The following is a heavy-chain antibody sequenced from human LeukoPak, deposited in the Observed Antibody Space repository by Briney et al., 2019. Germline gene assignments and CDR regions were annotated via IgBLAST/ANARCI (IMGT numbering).Heavy chain of an antibody. CDR2: INPHSGGR. V-gene: IGHV1-2*02. CDR1: GYTFTSYG. D-gene: IGHD6-13*01. Sequence: GASVKVSCKASGYTFTSYGISWVRQAPGQGLEWMGWINPHSGGRNLAQKFQGRVTMTRGTSITTAYLELSGLTSDDTAMYYCAKVRDRLSSFYPAAWGQGTLVSVSS. J-gene: IGHJ4*02. CDR3: AKVRDRLSSFYPAA.